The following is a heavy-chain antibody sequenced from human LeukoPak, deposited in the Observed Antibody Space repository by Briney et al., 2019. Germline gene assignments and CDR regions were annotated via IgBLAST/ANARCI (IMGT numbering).Heavy chain of an antibody. CDR3: VRESIGFDY. CDR2: ISSSSRTR. Sequence: GGSLRLSCAASGFTFSSYSMNWVRQAPGKGLDWVSYISSSSRTRYYADSVKGRFTISRDNAKDSLYLQMNSLRAEDTAVYYCVRESIGFDYWGQGTLVTVSS. V-gene: IGHV3-48*04. J-gene: IGHJ4*02. D-gene: IGHD2-15*01. CDR1: GFTFSSYS.